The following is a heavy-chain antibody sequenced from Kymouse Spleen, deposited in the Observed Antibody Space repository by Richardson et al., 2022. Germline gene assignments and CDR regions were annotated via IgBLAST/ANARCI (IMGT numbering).Heavy chain of an antibody. Sequence: EVQLVESGGGLVQPGRSLRLSCAASGFTFDDYAMHWVRQAPGKGLEWVSGISWNSGSIGYADSVKGRFTISRDNAKNSLYLQMNSLRAEDTALYYCAKDIRYSSSSGGDYYYYGMDVWGQGTTVTVSS. CDR1: GFTFDDYA. D-gene: IGHD6-6*01. CDR2: ISWNSGSI. V-gene: IGHV3-9*01. CDR3: AKDIRYSSSSGGDYYYYGMDV. J-gene: IGHJ6*02.